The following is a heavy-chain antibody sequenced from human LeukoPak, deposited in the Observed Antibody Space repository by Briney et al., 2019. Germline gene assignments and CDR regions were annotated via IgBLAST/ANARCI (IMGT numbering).Heavy chain of an antibody. Sequence: ASVKVSCKASGGTFSSYAISWVRQAPGQGLEWMGGIIPIFGTANYAQKFQGRVTITADESTSTAYMELSSLRSEDTAVYYCARNAGFASSSCYFDYWGQGTLVTVSS. CDR2: IIPIFGTA. CDR3: ARNAGFASSSCYFDY. J-gene: IGHJ4*02. D-gene: IGHD6-6*01. V-gene: IGHV1-69*13. CDR1: GGTFSSYA.